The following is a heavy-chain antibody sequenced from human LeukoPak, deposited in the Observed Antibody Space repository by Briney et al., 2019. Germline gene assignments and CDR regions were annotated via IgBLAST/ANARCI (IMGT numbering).Heavy chain of an antibody. CDR3: AVGGVYLRGGAEAFDI. D-gene: IGHD3-10*01. Sequence: SGTLSLTCAVSGGSISSSNWWSWVRQPPGKGLEWIGEIYHSGSTNYNPSLKSRVTISVDKSKNQFSLKLSSVTAADTAVYYCAVGGVYLRGGAEAFDIWGQGTMVTVSS. J-gene: IGHJ3*02. V-gene: IGHV4-4*02. CDR2: IYHSGST. CDR1: GGSISSSNW.